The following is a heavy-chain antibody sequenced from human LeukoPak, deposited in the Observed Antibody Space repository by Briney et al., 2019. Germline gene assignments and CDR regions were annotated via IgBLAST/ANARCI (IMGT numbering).Heavy chain of an antibody. Sequence: SETLSLTCAVYGGSFSGYYWSWIRQPPGKGLEWIGEINHSGSTNYNPSLKSRVTISVDTSKNQFSLKLSSVTAADTAVYYCARVGYNLEFDYWGQGTLVTVSS. J-gene: IGHJ4*02. CDR3: ARVGYNLEFDY. V-gene: IGHV4-34*01. CDR1: GGSFSGYY. D-gene: IGHD5-18*01. CDR2: INHSGST.